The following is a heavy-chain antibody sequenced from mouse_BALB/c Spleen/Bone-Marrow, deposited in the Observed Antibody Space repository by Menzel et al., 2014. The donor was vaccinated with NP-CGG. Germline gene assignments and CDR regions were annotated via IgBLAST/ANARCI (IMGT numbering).Heavy chain of an antibody. V-gene: IGHV1-54*01. J-gene: IGHJ2*01. CDR1: GYAFTNYL. D-gene: IGHD2-1*01. CDR3: ARELLYGNYSDY. Sequence: VKLMESGAELVRPGTSVKVSCKASGYAFTNYLIEWVKQSPGQGLEWIGVINPGSGGTNYNEKFKGKATLTADKSSSTAYMQLSSLTSDDSAVYFCARELLYGNYSDYWCQGTTLTVSS. CDR2: INPGSGGT.